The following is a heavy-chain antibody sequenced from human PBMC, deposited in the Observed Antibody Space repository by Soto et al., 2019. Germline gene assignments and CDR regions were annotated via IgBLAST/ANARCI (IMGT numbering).Heavy chain of an antibody. CDR1: GGSISSYY. Sequence: PSETLSLTCTVSGGSISSYYWSWIRQPPGKGLEWIGYIYYSGSTNYNPSLKSRVTISVDTSKNQFSLKLSSVTAADTAVYYCARHVIGFGEGWFDPWGQGTLVTVSS. CDR3: ARHVIGFGEGWFDP. J-gene: IGHJ5*02. D-gene: IGHD3-10*01. V-gene: IGHV4-59*08. CDR2: IYYSGST.